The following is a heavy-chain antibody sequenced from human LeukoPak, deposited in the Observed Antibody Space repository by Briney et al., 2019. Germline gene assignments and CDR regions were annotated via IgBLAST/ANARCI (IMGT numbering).Heavy chain of an antibody. V-gene: IGHV3-23*01. CDR3: ARGYGGNTDY. CDR2: ISGSGGST. J-gene: IGHJ4*02. CDR1: GSTFTFYA. D-gene: IGHD4-23*01. Sequence: GGSLRLSCAASGSTFTFYAMSWVRQAPGKGLEWVSVISGSGGSTYYADSVKGRFTISRDNSKNTLYLQMDSLRSEDTAVYYCARGYGGNTDYWGQGTLVTVSS.